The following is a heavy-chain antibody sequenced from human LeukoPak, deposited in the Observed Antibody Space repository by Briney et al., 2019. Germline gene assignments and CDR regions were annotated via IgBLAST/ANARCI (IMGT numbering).Heavy chain of an antibody. J-gene: IGHJ5*01. CDR2: ISDTGGYT. CDR3: AKGRYTTGTNWFDS. CDR1: GFTFSTYA. D-gene: IGHD2-8*02. V-gene: IGHV3-23*01. Sequence: PGGSLRLSXAGSGFTFSTYAMTWVRQAPGKGLEWVSDISDTGGYTYYADSVKGRFTISGDNSKNTLYLQMNSLRAEDTAIYYCAKGRYTTGTNWFDSWGQGTLVTVSS.